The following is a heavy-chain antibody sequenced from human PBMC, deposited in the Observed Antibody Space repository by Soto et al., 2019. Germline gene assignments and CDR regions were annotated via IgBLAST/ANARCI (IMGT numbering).Heavy chain of an antibody. J-gene: IGHJ4*01. CDR3: ANFRSGEDF. D-gene: IGHD3-10*01. Sequence: EVQLFESGGGLVQPGESLRLSCAASGFAFSSHAMSWVRQTPGKGLEWVSATSGTGDTTYYADSVKGLFTNSRENSLSPLYLQMNNLRTEDTAVCSCANFRSGEDFWAHGTLVALAA. CDR2: TSGTGDTT. V-gene: IGHV3-23*01. CDR1: GFAFSSHA.